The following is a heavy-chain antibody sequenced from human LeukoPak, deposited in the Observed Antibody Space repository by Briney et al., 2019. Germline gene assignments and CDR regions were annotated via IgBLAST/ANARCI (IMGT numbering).Heavy chain of an antibody. CDR3: ARGSSTFYYYYGMDV. Sequence: SETLSLTCAVYGGSFSGYYWSWIRQPPGKGLEWIGEINHSGSTNYNPSLKSQVTISVDTSKNQFSLKLSSVTAADTAVYYCARGSSTFYYYYGMDVWGQWTTVTVSS. J-gene: IGHJ6*02. D-gene: IGHD6-6*01. CDR2: INHSGST. CDR1: GGSFSGYY. V-gene: IGHV4-34*01.